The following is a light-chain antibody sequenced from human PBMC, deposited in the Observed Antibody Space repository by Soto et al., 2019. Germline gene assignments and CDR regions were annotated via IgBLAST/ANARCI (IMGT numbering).Light chain of an antibody. Sequence: EIVLTQSPGTLSLSPGEITTLSCRASQSVSSSYLAWYQHKPGQAPRLLIYGASKRAAGIPDRFSGGGSGTDFTLTIRRLEPEDFAVYYCQQSGTFGQGTKVETK. V-gene: IGKV3-20*01. J-gene: IGKJ1*01. CDR2: GAS. CDR1: QSVSSSY. CDR3: QQSGT.